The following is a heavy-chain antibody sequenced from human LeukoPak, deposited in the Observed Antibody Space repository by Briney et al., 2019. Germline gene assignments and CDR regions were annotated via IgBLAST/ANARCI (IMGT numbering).Heavy chain of an antibody. Sequence: GGSLRLSCAASGFTFSSSAMGWVRQAPGKGLEWVPTIGSSGATSYYVDSVKGRFTISRDNSKNTLSLQMNSLRAEDTAVYYCANRGKYYFDYWARDPWSPSPQ. CDR3: ANRGKYYFDY. CDR1: GFTFSSSA. J-gene: IGHJ4*02. D-gene: IGHD1-26*01. V-gene: IGHV3-23*01. CDR2: IGSSGATS.